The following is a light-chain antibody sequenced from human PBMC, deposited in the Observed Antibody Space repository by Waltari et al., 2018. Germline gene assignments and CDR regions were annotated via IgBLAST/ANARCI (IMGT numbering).Light chain of an antibody. CDR2: AAS. V-gene: IGKV1-39*01. CDR1: QNIFIY. CDR3: QQSYDTSIT. J-gene: IGKJ5*01. Sequence: DIQMTQSPSSLSASVGDRVTITCRASQNIFIYLTWYQQKPHKAPKLLIYAASSLQSGVPSRFSGSGSGTDFTLTISSLQPEDFATYYCQQSYDTSITFGQGTRLEIK.